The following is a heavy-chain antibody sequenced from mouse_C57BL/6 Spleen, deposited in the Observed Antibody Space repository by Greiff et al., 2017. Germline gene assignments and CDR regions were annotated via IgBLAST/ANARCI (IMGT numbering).Heavy chain of an antibody. CDR3: ARYGYEGDY. D-gene: IGHD2-2*01. CDR1: GFNIKDYY. J-gene: IGHJ2*01. CDR2: IDPEDGET. Sequence: VQLQQSGAELVKPGASVKLSCTASGFNIKDYYMHWVKQRTEQGLEWIGRIDPEDGETKYAPTFQGKATITADTSSNTAYLQLSSLTSEDTAVYYCARYGYEGDYWGQGTTLTVSS. V-gene: IGHV14-2*01.